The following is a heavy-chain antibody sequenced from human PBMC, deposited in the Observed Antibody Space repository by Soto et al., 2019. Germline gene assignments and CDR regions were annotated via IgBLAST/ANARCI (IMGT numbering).Heavy chain of an antibody. CDR2: IIPIFGTA. J-gene: IGHJ6*02. CDR1: GGTFSSYA. Sequence: GASVKVSCKASGGTFSSYAISWVRQAPGQGLEWMGGIIPIFGTANYAQKFQGRVTITADKSTSTAYMELSSLRSEDTAVYYCARDPDIVVVPAAPGDYYYGMDVWGQGXTVTVS. D-gene: IGHD2-2*01. CDR3: ARDPDIVVVPAAPGDYYYGMDV. V-gene: IGHV1-69*06.